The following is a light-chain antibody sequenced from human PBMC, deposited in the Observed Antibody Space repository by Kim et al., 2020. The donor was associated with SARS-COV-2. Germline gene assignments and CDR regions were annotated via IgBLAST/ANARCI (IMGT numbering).Light chain of an antibody. CDR2: AAS. CDR3: QQYGSSLPWT. CDR1: QSISSSY. V-gene: IGKV3-20*01. J-gene: IGKJ1*01. Sequence: PGERATRSCRTSQSISSSYLGWYQQKPGQPPRLLIYAASSRATGIPDRFSGSGSGTDFTLTITRLEPEDFAVYYCQQYGSSLPWTFGQGTKVDIK.